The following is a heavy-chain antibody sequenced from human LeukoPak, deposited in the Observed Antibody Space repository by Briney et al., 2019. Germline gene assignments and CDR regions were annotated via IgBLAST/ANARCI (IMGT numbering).Heavy chain of an antibody. V-gene: IGHV3-64*04. D-gene: IGHD2-21*01. CDR2: ISGHGVTT. CDR3: AKDYSHPYIMDV. CDR1: GFTFSNYV. Sequence: GGSLRLSCSASGFTFSNYVMHWVRQAPGKGLEYVSAISGHGVTTYYADSVKGRFTISRDNSNNTLFLQMNSLRAEDTAVYYCAKDYSHPYIMDVWGQGTTVTVSS. J-gene: IGHJ6*02.